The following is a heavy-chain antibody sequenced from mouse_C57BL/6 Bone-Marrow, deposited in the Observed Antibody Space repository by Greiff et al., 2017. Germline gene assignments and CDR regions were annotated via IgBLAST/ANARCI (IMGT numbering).Heavy chain of an antibody. CDR1: GYTFTDYY. V-gene: IGHV1-26*01. J-gene: IGHJ4*01. CDR3: ASDGSSYEAMDY. CDR2: INPNNGGT. Sequence: VQLQQSGPELVKPGASVKISCKASGYTFTDYYMNWVKQSHGKSLEWLGDINPNNGGTSYNQKFRGKATLTVDKSSSTAYMELRILTSEYSAVYYCASDGSSYEAMDYWGQGTSVTVSS. D-gene: IGHD1-1*01.